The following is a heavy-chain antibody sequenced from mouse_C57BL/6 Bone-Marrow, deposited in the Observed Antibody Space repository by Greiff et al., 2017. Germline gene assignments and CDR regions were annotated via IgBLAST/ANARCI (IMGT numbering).Heavy chain of an antibody. CDR1: GYTFTDYE. CDR3: TRSRNYYGSSYSFAY. J-gene: IGHJ3*01. V-gene: IGHV1-15*01. D-gene: IGHD1-1*01. Sequence: QVHVKQSGAELVRPGASVTLSCKASGYTFTDYEMHWVKQTPVHGLEWIGAIDPETGGTAYNQKFKGKAILTADKSSSTAYMELRSLTSEDSAVYYCTRSRNYYGSSYSFAYWGQGTLVTVSA. CDR2: IDPETGGT.